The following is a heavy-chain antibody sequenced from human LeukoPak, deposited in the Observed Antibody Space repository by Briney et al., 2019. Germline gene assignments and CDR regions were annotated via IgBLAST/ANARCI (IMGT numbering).Heavy chain of an antibody. CDR2: ISGSGGST. V-gene: IGHV3-23*01. CDR1: GFTFSSYA. Sequence: PGGSLRLSCAASGFTFSSYAVTWVRQAPGKGLEWVSSISGSGGSTYSADSVKGRFTISRANSKNTLYLQMNSLRAEDTALYYCAKDRSCTNDICHGDFDYWGQGTLVTVSS. J-gene: IGHJ4*02. CDR3: AKDRSCTNDICHGDFDY. D-gene: IGHD2-8*01.